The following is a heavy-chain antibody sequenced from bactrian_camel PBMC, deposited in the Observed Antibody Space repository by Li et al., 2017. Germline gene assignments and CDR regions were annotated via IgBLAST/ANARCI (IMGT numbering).Heavy chain of an antibody. J-gene: IGHJ4*01. V-gene: IGHV3S55*01. D-gene: IGHD2*01. CDR1: GFTFREPD. CDR3: AARIYTRGACRAEIISEYDY. Sequence: QVQLVESGGGSVQAGETLRLSCTYRSGFTFREPDMGWYRQAPGDECKLVSRINRDGSTYYADSVRGRFTAYEDRAKNILYLDMNSLRPEDTAKYYCAARIYTRGACRAEIISEYDYWGQGTQVTVS. CDR2: INRDGST.